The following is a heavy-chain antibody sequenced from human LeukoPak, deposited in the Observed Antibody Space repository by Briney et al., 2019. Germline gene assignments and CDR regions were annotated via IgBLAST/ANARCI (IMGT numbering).Heavy chain of an antibody. Sequence: SETLSLTCTVSGGSISSSSYYWGWIRQTPGKGLEWIGSIYYSGSTFYSPSLKSRVTISVDTSKNQFSQKLSSVTAADTAVYYCASLRERSYYARGFDYWGQGTLVTVSS. V-gene: IGHV4-39*01. D-gene: IGHD1-26*01. CDR1: GGSISSSSYY. J-gene: IGHJ4*02. CDR3: ASLRERSYYARGFDY. CDR2: IYYSGST.